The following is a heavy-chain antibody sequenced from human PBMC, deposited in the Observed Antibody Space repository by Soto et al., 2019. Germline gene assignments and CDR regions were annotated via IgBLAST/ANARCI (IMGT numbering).Heavy chain of an antibody. Sequence: QVQLQESGPGLVKPSETLSLTCTVSGGSVSSGDYYWSWIRQPPGKGLEWIGYIYHGWSTNHNPSLKSRVSISVDTSTNQFSLKHNSVTAADTAVYFFARIPADTYRRNWVDPWGQGTLVTVSS. V-gene: IGHV4-61*08. CDR1: GGSVSSGDYY. CDR2: IYHGWST. D-gene: IGHD5-12*01. CDR3: ARIPADTYRRNWVDP. J-gene: IGHJ5*02.